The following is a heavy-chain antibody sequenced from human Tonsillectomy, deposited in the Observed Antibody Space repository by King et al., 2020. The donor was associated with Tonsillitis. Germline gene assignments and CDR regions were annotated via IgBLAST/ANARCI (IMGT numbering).Heavy chain of an antibody. Sequence: QLVQSGAEVRKPGASVKVSCKASGYTFTSYDINWVRQATGQGLEWMGWMNPNSGSTGYAQKSQGRVTMTRNTSISTAYMELSSLRSEDTAVYYCARVPSDTTYYYYGGMDVWGQGTTVTVSS. CDR1: GYTFTSYD. CDR3: ARVPSDTTYYYYGGMDV. CDR2: MNPNSGST. V-gene: IGHV1-8*01. D-gene: IGHD5-18*01. J-gene: IGHJ6*02.